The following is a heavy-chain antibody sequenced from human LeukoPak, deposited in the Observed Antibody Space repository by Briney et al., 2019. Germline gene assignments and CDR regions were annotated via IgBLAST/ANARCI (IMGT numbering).Heavy chain of an antibody. CDR2: INRDGSEK. CDR1: GFTFSSYW. J-gene: IGHJ5*02. CDR3: ARDRDYSSGWESPNWFDP. Sequence: GGSLRLSCAASGFTFSSYWMSWVRQTPGKGLEWVANINRDGSEKYHVDSVRGRFTISRDNAKNLLFLQMNTLRAEDTAVYYCARDRDYSSGWESPNWFDPWGQGTLVTVSS. D-gene: IGHD6-19*01. V-gene: IGHV3-7*05.